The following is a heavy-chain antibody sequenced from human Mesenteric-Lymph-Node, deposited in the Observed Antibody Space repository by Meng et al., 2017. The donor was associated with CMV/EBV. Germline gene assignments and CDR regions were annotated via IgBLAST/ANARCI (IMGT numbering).Heavy chain of an antibody. J-gene: IGHJ6*02. CDR3: ARDFWSGYSSYYYYGMDV. Sequence: GESLKISCAASGFTFSSYWMSWVRQAPGKGLEWVANIKQDGSEKYYVDSVKGRFTISRDNAKSSLYLQMNSLRAEDTAVYYCARDFWSGYSSYYYYGMDVWGQGTTVTVSS. CDR1: GFTFSSYW. CDR2: IKQDGSEK. D-gene: IGHD3-3*01. V-gene: IGHV3-7*01.